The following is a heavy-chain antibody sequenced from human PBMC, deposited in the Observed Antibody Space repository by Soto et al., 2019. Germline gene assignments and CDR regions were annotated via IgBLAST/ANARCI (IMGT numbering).Heavy chain of an antibody. CDR2: MNPGSGET. V-gene: IGHV1-8*01. Sequence: ASVKVSCKASGYTFTNNDVTWVRQATGQGLEWMGWMNPGSGETGYAQKFKGRVTMTRDISIATAYMELSSLRYDDTAIYYCARMASFGSVYWFDPWGQVTLVTVAS. CDR1: GYTFTNND. J-gene: IGHJ5*01. CDR3: ARMASFGSVYWFDP. D-gene: IGHD3-10*01.